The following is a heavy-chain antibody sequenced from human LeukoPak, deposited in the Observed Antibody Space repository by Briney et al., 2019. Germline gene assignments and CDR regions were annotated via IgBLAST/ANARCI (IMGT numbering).Heavy chain of an antibody. CDR2: INHSGST. D-gene: IGHD3-3*01. V-gene: IGHV4-34*01. CDR3: ARGVPLGFLKGSIGY. J-gene: IGHJ4*02. Sequence: SETLSLTCAVSGGXFSGYYWSWIRQPPGRGLEWIGEINHSGSTNYNPSLKSRVTISVETSKNQFSLKLSSVTAADTAVYYCARGVPLGFLKGSIGYWGQGTLVTVSS. CDR1: GGXFSGYY.